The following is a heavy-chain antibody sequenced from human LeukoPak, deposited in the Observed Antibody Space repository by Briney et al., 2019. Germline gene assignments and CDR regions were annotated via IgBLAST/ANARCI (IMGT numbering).Heavy chain of an antibody. CDR2: ISSSSSYI. CDR1: GFTFSSYS. V-gene: IGHV3-21*01. Sequence: GGSLRLSCAASGFTFSSYSMNWVRQAPGKGLEWVSSISSSSSYIYYADSVKGRFTISRDNAKHSLYLQMNSLRAEDTAVYYCARGSCSGGSCYSCNHWGQGTLVTVSS. CDR3: ARGSCSGGSCYSCNH. J-gene: IGHJ4*02. D-gene: IGHD2-15*01.